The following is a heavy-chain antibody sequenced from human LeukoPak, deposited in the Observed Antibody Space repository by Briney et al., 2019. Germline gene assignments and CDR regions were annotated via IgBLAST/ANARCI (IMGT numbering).Heavy chain of an antibody. V-gene: IGHV4-30-2*01. CDR3: ARSPHPYYYYGMDV. Sequence: PSQTLSLTCAVSDGSISTGGYSWSWIRQPPGKGLEWIWYIYHSGRTYYNPSLKRRVTISVDRYKNQFSLKLSSVAAADTAVYYCARSPHPYYYYGMDVWGKGTTVTVSS. CDR2: IYHSGRT. CDR1: DGSISTGGYS. J-gene: IGHJ6*04.